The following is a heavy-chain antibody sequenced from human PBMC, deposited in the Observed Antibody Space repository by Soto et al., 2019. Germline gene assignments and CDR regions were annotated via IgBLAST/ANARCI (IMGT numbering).Heavy chain of an antibody. J-gene: IGHJ1*01. CDR2: IWYDGSNK. Sequence: QVQLVESGGGVVQPGRSLRLSCAASGFTFSSYGMHWVRQAPAKGLEWVAVIWYDGSNKYYADSVKGRFTISRDNSKNTLYLQMNSLRAEDTAVYYCARGEGCSGGSCYSPEYFQHWGQGTLVTVSS. CDR3: ARGEGCSGGSCYSPEYFQH. D-gene: IGHD2-15*01. CDR1: GFTFSSYG. V-gene: IGHV3-33*01.